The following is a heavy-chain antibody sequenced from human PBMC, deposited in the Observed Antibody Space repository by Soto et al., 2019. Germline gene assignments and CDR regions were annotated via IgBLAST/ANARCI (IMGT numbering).Heavy chain of an antibody. Sequence: ASVKVSCKASGYTFTSYYMHWVRQAPGQGLEWMGIINPSGGSTSYAQKFQGRVTMTRDTSTSTVYMELSSLRSEDTAVYYCASYCSSTSCYSHDAFYIWGQGTMVTVSS. D-gene: IGHD2-2*01. CDR3: ASYCSSTSCYSHDAFYI. CDR1: GYTFTSYY. J-gene: IGHJ3*02. CDR2: INPSGGST. V-gene: IGHV1-46*01.